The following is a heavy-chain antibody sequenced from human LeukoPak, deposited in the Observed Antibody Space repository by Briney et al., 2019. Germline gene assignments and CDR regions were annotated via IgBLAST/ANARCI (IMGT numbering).Heavy chain of an antibody. V-gene: IGHV3-21*01. CDR2: ISSSGTYI. CDR1: GFTFSTYW. J-gene: IGHJ4*02. D-gene: IGHD6-6*01. Sequence: GSLRLSCAASGFTFSTYWMHWVRQAPGKGLEWVSSISSSGTYIFYADSVKGRFTISRDNAKNSLYLQMNSLRAEDTAVYFCARDIASRRLDYWGQGTLVTVSS. CDR3: ARDIASRRLDY.